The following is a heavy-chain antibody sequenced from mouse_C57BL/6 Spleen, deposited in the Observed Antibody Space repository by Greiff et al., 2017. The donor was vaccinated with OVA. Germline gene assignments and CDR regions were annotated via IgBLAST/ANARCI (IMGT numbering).Heavy chain of an antibody. CDR1: GYTFTSYW. CDR2: IHPNSGST. CDR3: ASGTTVVGYFDY. D-gene: IGHD1-1*01. Sequence: VQLQQPGAELVKPGASVKLSCKASGYTFTSYWMHWVKQRPGQGLEWIGMIHPNSGSTNYNEKFKSKATLTVDKSSSTAYMQLSSLTSEDSAVYYCASGTTVVGYFDYWGQGTTLTVSS. V-gene: IGHV1-64*01. J-gene: IGHJ2*01.